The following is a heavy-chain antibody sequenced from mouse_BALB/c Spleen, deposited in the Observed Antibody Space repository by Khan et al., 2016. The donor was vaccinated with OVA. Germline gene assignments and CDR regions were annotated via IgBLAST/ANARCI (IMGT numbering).Heavy chain of an antibody. V-gene: IGHV1S81*02. CDR2: INPNTGGS. J-gene: IGHJ3*01. CDR3: TRSGYGSFAY. CDR1: GYTFINYY. D-gene: IGHD1-1*02. Sequence: QVQLKESGAELVKPGTSVKLSCKASGYTFINYYMYWVKERPGQGLEWIGEINPNTGGSNFNEKFKSKATLTVDKSSSTAYMQLSSLTSEDSAVYYCTRSGYGSFAYWGQGTLVTVSA.